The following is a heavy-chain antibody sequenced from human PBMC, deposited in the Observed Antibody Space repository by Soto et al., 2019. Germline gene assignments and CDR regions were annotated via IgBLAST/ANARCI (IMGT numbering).Heavy chain of an antibody. CDR3: ARHGDGIGATTPYGMDV. CDR2: IYPGDSDI. J-gene: IGHJ6*02. D-gene: IGHD6-13*01. Sequence: GESLKISCKGSGYSFTNYWIGWVRQMPGKGLEWMGIIYPGDSDISYSPSFQCQVIISADKSISTAYLQWSSLKASDTAMYYCARHGDGIGATTPYGMDVWGQGTTVTVSS. V-gene: IGHV5-51*01. CDR1: GYSFTNYW.